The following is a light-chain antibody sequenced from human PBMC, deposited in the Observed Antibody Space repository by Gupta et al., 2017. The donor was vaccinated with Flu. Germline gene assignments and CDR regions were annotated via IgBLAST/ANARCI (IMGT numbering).Light chain of an antibody. CDR1: PGAVTSGHY. Sequence: QAVVTQEPSLTVSPGGTVTLTCGSSPGAVTSGHYPYWFQQKPGQAPRTLIYDTRNKHSWTPARFSGSLLGGKAALTLSGAQPEDEAEYYCLLSYSGARYWVFGGGTKLTVL. CDR2: DTR. V-gene: IGLV7-46*01. J-gene: IGLJ3*02. CDR3: LLSYSGARYWV.